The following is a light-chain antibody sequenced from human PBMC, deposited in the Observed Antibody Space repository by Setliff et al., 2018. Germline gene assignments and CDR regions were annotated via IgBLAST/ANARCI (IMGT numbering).Light chain of an antibody. Sequence: QAVVTQGPSLTVSPGGTVTLTCDSNTGAVTSGHYPYWFQQKPGQAPRTLIYDTSNKYSSTPARFSGSLLGGKAALTLSGAQPEDEAAYYCLLSFGGGRAVFGGGTKVTVL. CDR2: DTS. CDR1: TGAVTSGHY. CDR3: LLSFGGGRAV. J-gene: IGLJ3*02. V-gene: IGLV7-46*01.